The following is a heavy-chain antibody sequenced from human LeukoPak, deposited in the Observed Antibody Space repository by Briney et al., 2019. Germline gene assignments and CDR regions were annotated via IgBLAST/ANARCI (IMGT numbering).Heavy chain of an antibody. CDR1: GGSFSGYY. Sequence: SETLSLTCAVYGGSFSGYYWSWIRQPPGKGLEWIGEINHRGSTNYNPSLKSRVTISVDTSKNQFSLKLSSVTAADTAVYYCATRYSGYDSPPFDYWGQGTLVTVSS. D-gene: IGHD5-12*01. V-gene: IGHV4-34*01. CDR2: INHRGST. CDR3: ATRYSGYDSPPFDY. J-gene: IGHJ4*02.